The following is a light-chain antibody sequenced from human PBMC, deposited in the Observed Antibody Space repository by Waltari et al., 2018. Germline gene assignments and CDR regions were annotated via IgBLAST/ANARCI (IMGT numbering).Light chain of an antibody. Sequence: DIQLTQSPSFLSASVGDRVPITCRASQDISSSLAWYQQKPGRAPKLLIYAASTLHSGVPSRLSGSGSGTAFTLTISRLQPEDFVTYYCQQFNNYPFTFGPGTILDVK. CDR1: QDISSS. V-gene: IGKV1-9*01. CDR3: QQFNNYPFT. J-gene: IGKJ3*01. CDR2: AAS.